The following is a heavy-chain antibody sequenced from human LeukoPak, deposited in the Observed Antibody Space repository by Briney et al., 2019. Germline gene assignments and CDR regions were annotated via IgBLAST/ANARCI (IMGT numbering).Heavy chain of an antibody. V-gene: IGHV3-30-3*01. D-gene: IGHD6-19*01. Sequence: PGGSLRLSCAASGFTFSSYAMHWVRQAPGKGLEWVAVISYDGSNKYYADSVKGRFTISRDNAKNSLYLQMNSLRDEDTAVYYCARAVAGTFLPKYYYGMDVWGQGTTVTVSS. CDR3: ARAVAGTFLPKYYYGMDV. CDR2: ISYDGSNK. J-gene: IGHJ6*02. CDR1: GFTFSSYA.